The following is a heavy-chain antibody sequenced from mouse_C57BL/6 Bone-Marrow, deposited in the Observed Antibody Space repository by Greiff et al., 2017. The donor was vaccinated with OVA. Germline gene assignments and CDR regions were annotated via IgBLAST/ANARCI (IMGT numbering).Heavy chain of an antibody. D-gene: IGHD1-1*01. CDR1: GYTFTSYW. CDR2: IHPNSGST. Sequence: QVQLQQPGAELVKPGASVKLSCKASGYTFTSYWMHWVKQRPGQGLEWIGMIHPNSGSTNYNEKFKSKATLTVDKSSSTAYMQLSSLTSEDSAVYYCARMDYYGSLFAYWGQGTLVTVSA. CDR3: ARMDYYGSLFAY. J-gene: IGHJ3*01. V-gene: IGHV1-64*01.